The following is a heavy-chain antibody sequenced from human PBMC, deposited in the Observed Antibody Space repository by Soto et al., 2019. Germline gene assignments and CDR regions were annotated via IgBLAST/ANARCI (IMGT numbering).Heavy chain of an antibody. CDR2: ISGSGGST. V-gene: IGHV3-23*01. CDR1: GFTFITYA. D-gene: IGHD2-2*01. J-gene: IGHJ4*02. Sequence: EVQLLDSGGGLVQPGGSLRLSCAASGFTFITYAMSWVRQAPGKGLEWVSIISGSGGSTYYPDSVKGRFTISRDNSKNTRYLQMNSLRADYTAVYYCAKLPAAQSYFDFWGQGTLVTVSS. CDR3: AKLPAAQSYFDF.